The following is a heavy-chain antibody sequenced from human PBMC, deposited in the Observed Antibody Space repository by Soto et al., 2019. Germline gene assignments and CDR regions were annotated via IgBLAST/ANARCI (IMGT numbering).Heavy chain of an antibody. CDR2: IIPIFATP. D-gene: IGHD2-2*01. Sequence: QVQLVQSGAEVKKPGSSVKVSCRGSGGFNSYSISWVRQAPGQGLEWMGGIIPIFATPTYAQKFQGRVTSTADKSTYTSYMELSRLTSEDTAVYYCARGGPVIIPAATNWFDPWGQGTLVSVSS. CDR1: GGFNSYS. J-gene: IGHJ5*02. V-gene: IGHV1-69*06. CDR3: ARGGPVIIPAATNWFDP.